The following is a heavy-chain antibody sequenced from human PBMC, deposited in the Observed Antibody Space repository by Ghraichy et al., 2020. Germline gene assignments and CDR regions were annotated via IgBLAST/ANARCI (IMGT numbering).Heavy chain of an antibody. CDR3: ASTPGYCSGGSCYRWFDP. Sequence: SETLSLTCAVYGGSFSGYYWSWIRQPPGKGLEWIGEINHSGSTNYNPSLKSRVTISVDTSKNQFSLKLSSVTAADTAVYYCASTPGYCSGGSCYRWFDPWGQGTLVTVSS. D-gene: IGHD2-15*01. J-gene: IGHJ5*02. CDR1: GGSFSGYY. CDR2: INHSGST. V-gene: IGHV4-34*01.